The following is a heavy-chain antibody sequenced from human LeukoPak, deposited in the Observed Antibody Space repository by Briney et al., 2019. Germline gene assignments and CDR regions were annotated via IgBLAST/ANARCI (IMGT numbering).Heavy chain of an antibody. V-gene: IGHV4-39*07. CDR3: ARGDLSSSWGTEYYFDY. CDR2: IYYSGST. CDR1: GGSISSSSYY. J-gene: IGHJ4*02. D-gene: IGHD6-13*01. Sequence: PSETLSLTCTVSGGSISSSSYYWGWIRQPPGKGLEWIGSIYYSGSTYYNPSLKSRVTISVDTSKNQFSLKLSSVTAADTAVYYCARGDLSSSWGTEYYFDYWGQGTLVTVSS.